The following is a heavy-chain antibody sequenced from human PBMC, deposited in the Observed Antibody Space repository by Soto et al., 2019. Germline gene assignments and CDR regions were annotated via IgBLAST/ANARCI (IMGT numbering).Heavy chain of an antibody. V-gene: IGHV1-69*13. CDR3: ARTGVVGVDADRRHNWFDT. Sequence: GAPVKVSCKASGGTFSSYAISWVRQSPGQWLEWMGGIIPIFGTANYAQKFQGRVTITADESTSTAYMELSSLRSEDTDVYYCARTGVVGVDADRRHNWFDTWGQGSRVSVAS. J-gene: IGHJ5*02. D-gene: IGHD2-15*01. CDR1: GGTFSSYA. CDR2: IIPIFGTA.